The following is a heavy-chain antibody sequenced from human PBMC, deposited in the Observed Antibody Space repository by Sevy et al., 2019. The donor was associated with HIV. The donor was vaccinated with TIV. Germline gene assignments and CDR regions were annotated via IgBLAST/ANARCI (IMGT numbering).Heavy chain of an antibody. D-gene: IGHD5-12*01. J-gene: IGHJ4*02. Sequence: GSLRLSCAATGFTFSSNWMHWVRRAPGKGLVWVSRINTDGSTTNYADSVEGRFTISRDNSKNRLYLQMNSLRAEDTGVYYCARELGGYRGYWGQGTQVTVSS. CDR2: INTDGSTT. CDR3: ARELGGYRGY. CDR1: GFTFSSNW. V-gene: IGHV3-74*01.